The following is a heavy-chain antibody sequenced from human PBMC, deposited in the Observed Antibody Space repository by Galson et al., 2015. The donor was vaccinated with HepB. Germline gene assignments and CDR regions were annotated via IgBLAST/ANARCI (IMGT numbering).Heavy chain of an antibody. Sequence: SLRLSCAASGFTSSSYWMSWVRQAPGKGLEWVANIKQDGSEKYYVDSVKGRFTISRDNAKNSLYLQMNSLRAEDTAVYYCARDNEYQQDYDYWGQGTLVTVSS. CDR3: ARDNEYQQDYDY. CDR2: IKQDGSEK. CDR1: GFTSSSYW. D-gene: IGHD2-2*01. V-gene: IGHV3-7*03. J-gene: IGHJ4*02.